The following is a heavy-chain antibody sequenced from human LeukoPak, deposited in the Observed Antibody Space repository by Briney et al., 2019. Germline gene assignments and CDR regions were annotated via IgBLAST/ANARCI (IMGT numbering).Heavy chain of an antibody. Sequence: PSETLSLTCAVSGGPISSYYWSWIRQSPGEGLEWIGYIYSSGSTNSSPSLKSRLTMSVDTSKKQFSLKLSSVTAAETAVYYCAGGTLYGVVTPLQYWGQGTPVTVSP. V-gene: IGHV4-59*01. J-gene: IGHJ4*02. D-gene: IGHD3-3*01. CDR1: GGPISSYY. CDR2: IYSSGST. CDR3: AGGTLYGVVTPLQY.